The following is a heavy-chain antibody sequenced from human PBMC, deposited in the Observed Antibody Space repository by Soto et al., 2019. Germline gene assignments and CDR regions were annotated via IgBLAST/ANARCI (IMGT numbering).Heavy chain of an antibody. J-gene: IGHJ5*02. D-gene: IGHD2-2*01. Sequence: SETPSLTCTVSGGSISSYYWTWIRQPPGKGLEWIGYIYYSGSTNYNPSLKSRVTISVDTFKNQFSLKLSSVTAADTAVYYCARYIYTPYCRSTSCFFNWFDPWGQGTLVTVS. CDR3: ARYIYTPYCRSTSCFFNWFDP. CDR2: IYYSGST. V-gene: IGHV4-59*08. CDR1: GGSISSYY.